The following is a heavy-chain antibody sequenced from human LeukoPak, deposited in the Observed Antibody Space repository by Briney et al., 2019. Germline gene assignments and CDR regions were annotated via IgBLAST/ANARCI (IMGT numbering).Heavy chain of an antibody. J-gene: IGHJ4*02. CDR1: GFTFSSYS. CDR2: ISSSSSYI. V-gene: IGHV3-21*01. D-gene: IGHD3-22*01. Sequence: GGSLRLSCAASGFTFSSYSMNWVRQAPGKGLEWVSSISSSSSYIYYADSVKGRFTISRDNAKNSLYQQMNSLRAEDTAVYYCAREGNYYDSSGLDYWGQGTLVTVSS. CDR3: AREGNYYDSSGLDY.